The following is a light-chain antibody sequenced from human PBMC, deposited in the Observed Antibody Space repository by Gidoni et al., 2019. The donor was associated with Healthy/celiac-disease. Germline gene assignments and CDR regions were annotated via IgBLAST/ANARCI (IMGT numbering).Light chain of an antibody. CDR3: QQYYSDPWT. J-gene: IGKJ1*01. CDR1: QGISSY. V-gene: IGKV1-8*01. CDR2: AAS. Sequence: AIRITQSPSSFSASTGDRVTITCRASQGISSYLAWYQQKPGKAPKLLIYAASTLQSGVPSRVSGSGDGKDFTLTISCMQSEDFATYYCQQYYSDPWTFGQGTKVEIK.